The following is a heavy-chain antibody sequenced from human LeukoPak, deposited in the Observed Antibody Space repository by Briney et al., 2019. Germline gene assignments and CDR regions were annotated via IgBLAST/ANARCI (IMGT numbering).Heavy chain of an antibody. J-gene: IGHJ4*02. CDR1: GVSISSSSYY. D-gene: IGHD2-8*01. Sequence: PSETLSLTCTASGVSISSSSYYWVWLRQPPGKGLEWIGSIYYSGSTYYNPSLKSRVTISVDTSKNQFSLKLSSVTAADTAVYYCARDVLWGQGTLVTVSS. CDR2: IYYSGST. V-gene: IGHV4-39*07. CDR3: ARDVL.